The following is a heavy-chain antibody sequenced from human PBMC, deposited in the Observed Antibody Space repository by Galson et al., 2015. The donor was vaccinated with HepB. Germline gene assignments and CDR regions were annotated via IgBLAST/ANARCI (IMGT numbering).Heavy chain of an antibody. CDR1: GYTFTSYG. CDR3: AREHGGIVVVPAAIDY. J-gene: IGHJ4*02. V-gene: IGHV1-18*04. D-gene: IGHD2-2*01. CDR2: ISAYNGNT. Sequence: SVKVSCKASGYTFTSYGTSWVRQAPGQGLEWMGWISAYNGNTNYAQKLQGRVTMTTDTSTSTAYMELRSLRSDDTAVYYCAREHGGIVVVPAAIDYWGQGTLVTVSS.